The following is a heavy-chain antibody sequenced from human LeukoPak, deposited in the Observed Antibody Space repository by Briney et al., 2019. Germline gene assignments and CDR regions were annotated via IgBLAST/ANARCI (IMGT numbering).Heavy chain of an antibody. Sequence: KPSETLSLTCTVSGGSISSYYWSWIRQPPGKGLEWIGYIYYSGSTNYNPSLKSRVTISVDTSKNQFSLKLSSVTAADTAVYYCARDIAVAGRAWGMDVWGQGTTVTVSS. CDR3: ARDIAVAGRAWGMDV. CDR1: GGSISSYY. V-gene: IGHV4-59*01. D-gene: IGHD6-19*01. J-gene: IGHJ6*02. CDR2: IYYSGST.